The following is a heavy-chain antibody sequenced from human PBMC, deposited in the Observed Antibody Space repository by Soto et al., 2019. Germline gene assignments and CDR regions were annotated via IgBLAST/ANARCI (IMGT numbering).Heavy chain of an antibody. CDR3: ARRERGWYFDL. Sequence: EVQLLESGGGLVQPGGSLRLSCVASGFTFSSYAMNWVRQAPGKGLEWVSVISGSGDSTYYADSVKGRFTISRDNSKNTLYLQMNSLRAEDTDVYYCARRERGWYFDLWGRGTLVTVSS. V-gene: IGHV3-23*01. J-gene: IGHJ2*01. CDR1: GFTFSSYA. CDR2: ISGSGDST.